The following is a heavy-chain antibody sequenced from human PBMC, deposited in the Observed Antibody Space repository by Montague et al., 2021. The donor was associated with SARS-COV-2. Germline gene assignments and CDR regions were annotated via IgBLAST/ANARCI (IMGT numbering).Heavy chain of an antibody. CDR3: ARNWNYGWAFDI. D-gene: IGHD1-7*01. J-gene: IGHJ3*02. V-gene: IGHV3-21*01. CDR2: MSSSSKYI. Sequence: ETLSLTCTVSDGSIRSYYWNWMRQTPGKGLEWVSSMSSSSKYIYYADSVKDRFTISRDNAKNSLYLQMNSLRAEDTAIYYCARNWNYGWAFDIWGQGTMVAVSS. CDR1: DGSIRSYY.